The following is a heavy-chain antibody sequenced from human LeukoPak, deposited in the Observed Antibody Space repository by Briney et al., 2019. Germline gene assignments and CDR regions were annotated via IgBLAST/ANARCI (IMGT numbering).Heavy chain of an antibody. CDR3: ARALLFGMATISAAFDI. CDR2: IYYSGST. D-gene: IGHD5-24*01. V-gene: IGHV4-59*01. Sequence: SETLSLTCTVSGGSISSYYWSWIRQPPGKGLEWIGYIYYSGSTNYNPSLKSRVTISVDTSKNQFSLKLSSVTAADTAVYYCARALLFGMATISAAFDIWGQGKMVTVSS. CDR1: GGSISSYY. J-gene: IGHJ3*02.